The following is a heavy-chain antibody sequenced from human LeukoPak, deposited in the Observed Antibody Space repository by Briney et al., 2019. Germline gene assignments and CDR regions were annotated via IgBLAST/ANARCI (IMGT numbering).Heavy chain of an antibody. CDR1: GGSISSSSYY. D-gene: IGHD2-15*01. J-gene: IGHJ4*02. CDR3: ARYYLGYCSGGSCYSFDY. CDR2: IYYSGST. Sequence: PSETLSLTCTVSGGSISSSSYYWGWIRQPPGKGLEWIGSIYYSGSTYYHPSLKSRVTISVDTSKNQFSLKLSSVTAADTAVYYCARYYLGYCSGGSCYSFDYWGQGTLVTVSS. V-gene: IGHV4-39*01.